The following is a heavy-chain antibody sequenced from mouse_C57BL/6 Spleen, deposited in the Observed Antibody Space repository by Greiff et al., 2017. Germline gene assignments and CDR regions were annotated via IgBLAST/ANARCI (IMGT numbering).Heavy chain of an antibody. CDR1: GYTFTDYN. CDR3: ARGGLGGTLDY. V-gene: IGHV1-18*01. CDR2: ITPNNGGT. Sequence: EVQLQQSGPELVKPGASVKIPCKASGYTFTDYNMDWVKQSHGKSLEWIGDITPNNGGTIYNQKFKGKATLTVDKSSSTAYMELRSLTSEDTAVYYCARGGLGGTLDYWGQGTTLTVAS. J-gene: IGHJ2*01. D-gene: IGHD4-1*01.